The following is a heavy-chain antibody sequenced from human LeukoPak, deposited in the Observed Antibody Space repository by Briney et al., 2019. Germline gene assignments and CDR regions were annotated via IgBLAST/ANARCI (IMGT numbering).Heavy chain of an antibody. J-gene: IGHJ4*02. CDR2: IYYSGGT. CDR3: AGRGYTLNY. V-gene: IGHV4-59*01. D-gene: IGHD1-1*01. CDR1: GGSISGDY. Sequence: SETLSLTCTVSGGSISGDYCSWIRQPPGKRLEWIGYIYYSGGTNYNPSLKSRVTMSVDTSKNQFSLKLTSVTAADTAVYYCAGRGYTLNYWGQGTLVTVSS.